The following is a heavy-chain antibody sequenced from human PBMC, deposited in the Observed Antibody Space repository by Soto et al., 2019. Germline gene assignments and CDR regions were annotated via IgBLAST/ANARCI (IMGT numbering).Heavy chain of an antibody. CDR2: IIPIFSTA. Sequence: QVQLVQSGAEVKRPASSVKVACKASGGTFGSYSIAWVRQAPGQGLEWMGYIIPIFSTANYAQKFQGRVTISADRSTSTTDMELISLTAEDTAVYYCAGGYGYSGALDYWGQGTQVTVSS. CDR1: GGTFGSYS. CDR3: AGGYGYSGALDY. V-gene: IGHV1-69*06. J-gene: IGHJ4*02. D-gene: IGHD5-12*01.